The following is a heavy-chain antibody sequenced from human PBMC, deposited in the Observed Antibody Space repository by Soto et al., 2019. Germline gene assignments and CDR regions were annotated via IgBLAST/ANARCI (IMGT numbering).Heavy chain of an antibody. CDR3: ARDSGDY. V-gene: IGHV3-33*01. J-gene: IGHJ4*01. CDR2: IWNDGSNE. Sequence: QVQLVASGGGVVQPGRSLRLSCAASGFTFNTYGMHWVRQAPGKGLEWVAVIWNDGSNEYYADSVKGRFTMFRDNFKNTLYLQMNSLRAEDTAVYYCARDSGDYLGEGTLVTVSS. CDR1: GFTFNTYG.